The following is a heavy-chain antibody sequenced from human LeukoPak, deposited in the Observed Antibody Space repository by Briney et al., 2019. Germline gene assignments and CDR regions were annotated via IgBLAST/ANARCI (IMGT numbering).Heavy chain of an antibody. D-gene: IGHD3-22*01. Sequence: ASVKVSCKTSGYTFTSYGISWVRQAPGQGLEWMGWITTYNGYTNYAQKLQGRVTMTTDTSTNTAYLELRSLRSDDTAVYYCARLTYSYDSSGYYYQLHRFDYWGQGTLVTVSS. J-gene: IGHJ4*02. CDR2: ITTYNGYT. CDR3: ARLTYSYDSSGYYYQLHRFDY. V-gene: IGHV1-18*01. CDR1: GYTFTSYG.